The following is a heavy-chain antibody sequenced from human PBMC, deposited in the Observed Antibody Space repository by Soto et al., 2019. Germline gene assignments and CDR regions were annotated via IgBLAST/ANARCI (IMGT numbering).Heavy chain of an antibody. Sequence: QVQLVQSGAEVKKPGSSVKVSCKASGGTFSSYAISWVRQAPGQGLEWMGGIIPIFGTANYPQKFQGRVTITADESTSTAYMELSSLRSEDTAVYYCARVENYYDSSGYLTPRFDYWGQGTLVTVSS. D-gene: IGHD3-22*01. J-gene: IGHJ4*02. CDR3: ARVENYYDSSGYLTPRFDY. CDR1: GGTFSSYA. CDR2: IIPIFGTA. V-gene: IGHV1-69*01.